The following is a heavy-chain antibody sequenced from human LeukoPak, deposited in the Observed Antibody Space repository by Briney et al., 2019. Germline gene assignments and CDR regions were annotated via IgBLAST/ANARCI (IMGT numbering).Heavy chain of an antibody. J-gene: IGHJ6*03. V-gene: IGHV4-61*02. CDR1: GGSISSGSYY. Sequence: PSETLSLTCTVSGGSISSGSYYWHWIRQPAGKGLEWIGRIYTRGSTNYNPSLKSRVTMSVDTSKNQFSLKVSSVTAADTAVYYCARVFDSGSQAYFYYMDVWGKGTTVTISS. D-gene: IGHD3-10*01. CDR2: IYTRGST. CDR3: ARVFDSGSQAYFYYMDV.